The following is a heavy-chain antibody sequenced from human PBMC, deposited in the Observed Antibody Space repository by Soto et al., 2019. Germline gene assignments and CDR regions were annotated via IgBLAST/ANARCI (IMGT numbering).Heavy chain of an antibody. Sequence: QVHLEQSGAEVKKPGASVKISCETSGYTFIHHAVHWVRLAPGQRLQWLGWFNPAIPNAVYSQNFQARLTISADTSATTVSMELSGLRSEDTGTYFCARMSTLDTHRVGFYDSWGQGTLVTVAS. CDR2: FNPAIPNA. CDR1: GYTFIHHA. D-gene: IGHD1-26*01. CDR3: ARMSTLDTHRVGFYDS. V-gene: IGHV1-3*01. J-gene: IGHJ4*02.